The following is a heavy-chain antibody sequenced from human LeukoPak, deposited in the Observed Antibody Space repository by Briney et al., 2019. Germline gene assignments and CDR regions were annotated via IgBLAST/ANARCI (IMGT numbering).Heavy chain of an antibody. CDR3: ARGGTPVGATRGGYFDY. V-gene: IGHV4-30-2*01. CDR2: INHSGST. D-gene: IGHD1-26*01. J-gene: IGHJ4*02. CDR1: GGSISSGGYY. Sequence: SQTLSLTCTVSGGSISSGGYYWSWIRQPPGKGLEWIGEINHSGSTNYNPSLKSRVTISVDTSKNQFSLKLSSVTAADTAVYYCARGGTPVGATRGGYFDYWGQGTLVTVSS.